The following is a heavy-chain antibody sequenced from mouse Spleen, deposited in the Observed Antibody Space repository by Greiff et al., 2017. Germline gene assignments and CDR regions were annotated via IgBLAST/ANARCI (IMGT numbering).Heavy chain of an antibody. CDR3: AIYDGYYYAMDY. CDR2: IHPNSGST. V-gene: IGHV1-64*01. CDR1: GYTFTSYW. J-gene: IGHJ4*01. Sequence: QVQLQQPGAELVKPGASVKLSCKASGYTFTSYWMHWVKQRPGQGLEWIGMIHPNSGSTNYNEKFKSKATLTVDKSSSTAYMQLSSLTSEDSAVYYCAIYDGYYYAMDYWGQGTSVTVSS. D-gene: IGHD2-3*01.